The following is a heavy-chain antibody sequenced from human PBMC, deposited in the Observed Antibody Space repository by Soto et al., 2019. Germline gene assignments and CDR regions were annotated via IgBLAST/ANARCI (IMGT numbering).Heavy chain of an antibody. CDR3: ARPTCDYVSSRCSAY. D-gene: IGHD3-22*01. Sequence: LRLSCAASGFTFSTYSMNWVRQAPGKGLEWVSYISSSSSTIFYTDSVKGRFTVSRDNAKNSLYLQMNSLRAEDTAVYYCARPTCDYVSSRCSAYWGQGTLVTVSS. V-gene: IGHV3-48*01. CDR1: GFTFSTYS. J-gene: IGHJ4*02. CDR2: ISSSSSTI.